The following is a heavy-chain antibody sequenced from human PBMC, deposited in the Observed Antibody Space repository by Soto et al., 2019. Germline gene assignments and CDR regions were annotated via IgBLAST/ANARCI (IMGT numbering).Heavy chain of an antibody. Sequence: GASLKISCKGSGYVFTNYWIGWVRQMPGKGLEWMGIIYPGDSDTRYSPSFQDQVTISVDKSLSTAYLQWSSLKASDSAMFYCARRASTNPFFDYWGQGTRVTVSS. CDR2: IYPGDSDT. CDR1: GYVFTNYW. CDR3: ARRASTNPFFDY. V-gene: IGHV5-51*01. J-gene: IGHJ4*02.